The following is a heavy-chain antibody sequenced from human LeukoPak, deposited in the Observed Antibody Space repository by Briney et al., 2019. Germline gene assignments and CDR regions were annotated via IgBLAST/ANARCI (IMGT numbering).Heavy chain of an antibody. D-gene: IGHD6-6*01. Sequence: KTSETLSLTCTVSGGSISSGSYYWSWIRQPAGKGLEWIGRIYTSGSTNYNPSLKSRVTISVDTSKNQFSLKLSSVTAADTAVYYCARDSSSSLDYWGQGTLVTVSS. CDR1: GGSISSGSYY. CDR2: IYTSGST. CDR3: ARDSSSSLDY. V-gene: IGHV4-61*02. J-gene: IGHJ4*02.